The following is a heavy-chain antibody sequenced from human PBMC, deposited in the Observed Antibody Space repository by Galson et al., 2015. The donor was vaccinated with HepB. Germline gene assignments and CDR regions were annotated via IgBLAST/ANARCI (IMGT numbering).Heavy chain of an antibody. CDR1: GFSLTSTGVG. D-gene: IGHD3-16*01. CDR3: AHRQTPYSYGPGGWFDP. J-gene: IGHJ5*02. V-gene: IGHV2-5*02. Sequence: PALVKPTQTLTLTCTFPGFSLTSTGVGVGWIRQPPGKALEWLALFYWDDDKRYNPSLKGRLTITKDSSKNQVILTMTNMDPVDTATYYCAHRQTPYSYGPGGWFDPWGQGTLVTVSS. CDR2: FYWDDDK.